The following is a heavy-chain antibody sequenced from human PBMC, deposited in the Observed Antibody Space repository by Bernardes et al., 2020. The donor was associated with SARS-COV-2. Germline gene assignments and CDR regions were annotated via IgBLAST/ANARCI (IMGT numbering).Heavy chain of an antibody. CDR2: QYYSGDA. Sequence: SETLSLTCTVSGGSISSSSYYWGWIRQPPGKGLEWIGSQYYSGDAHYSPSLKSRVIISVDTSKNQFSLRLTSVTAADTAVYYCVRLRDTSMAGGGMDVWGQGTTITVSS. CDR1: GGSISSSSYY. V-gene: IGHV4-39*01. CDR3: VRLRDTSMAGGGMDV. J-gene: IGHJ6*02. D-gene: IGHD5-18*01.